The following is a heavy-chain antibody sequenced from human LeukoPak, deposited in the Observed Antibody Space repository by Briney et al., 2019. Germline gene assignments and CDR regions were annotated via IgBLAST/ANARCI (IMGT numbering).Heavy chain of an antibody. CDR3: ARGWGTSGYYFDY. J-gene: IGHJ4*02. D-gene: IGHD3-16*01. CDR2: ISGSGGST. Sequence: GGSLRLSCAASGFTFSSYAMSWVRQAPGKGLEWVSAISGSGGSTYYADSVKGQFTISRDNAKNSLYLQMNSLRAEDTAVYYCARGWGTSGYYFDYWGQGTLVTVSS. V-gene: IGHV3-23*01. CDR1: GFTFSSYA.